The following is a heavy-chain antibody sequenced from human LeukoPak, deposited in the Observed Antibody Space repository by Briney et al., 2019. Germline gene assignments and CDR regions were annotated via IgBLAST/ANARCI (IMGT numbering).Heavy chain of an antibody. J-gene: IGHJ4*02. D-gene: IGHD2-2*01. V-gene: IGHV3-49*03. CDR2: IRSKAYGGTT. CDR3: TREGLSTTRRNY. CDR1: GFTFGDYA. Sequence: GGSLRLSCTASGFTFGDYAVSWFRQAPGKEREWVGFIRSKAYGGTTEYAASVKGRFTISRDDSKSIAYLQMNSLKTEDTAVYYCTREGLSTTRRNYWGQGTLVTVSS.